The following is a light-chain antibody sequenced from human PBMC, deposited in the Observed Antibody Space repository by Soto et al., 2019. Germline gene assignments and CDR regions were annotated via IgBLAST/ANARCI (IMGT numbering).Light chain of an antibody. J-gene: IGKJ1*01. CDR2: LTS. Sequence: EILLTQSPSTLSSFPGDRVTLSCRASQAVNTRLAWYQHKPGQAPRLLIYLTSNRAAGIPARFSGSGSGTDFTLTISDVEPEDFEVYYCHQRQSWPRTFGQGTKVDIK. CDR1: QAVNTR. CDR3: HQRQSWPRT. V-gene: IGKV3-11*01.